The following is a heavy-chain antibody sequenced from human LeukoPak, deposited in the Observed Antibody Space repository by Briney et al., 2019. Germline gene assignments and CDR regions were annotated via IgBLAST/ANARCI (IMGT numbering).Heavy chain of an antibody. CDR3: AKGAITFGGVIVGNWFDP. Sequence: GGSLRLSCAASGFTFSSYAMSWVRQAPGKGLEWVSAISGSGGSTYYADSVKGRFTISRDNSKNTLYLQMNSLSAEDTAVYYCAKGAITFGGVIVGNWFDPWGQGTLVTVSS. CDR1: GFTFSSYA. V-gene: IGHV3-23*01. CDR2: ISGSGGST. J-gene: IGHJ5*02. D-gene: IGHD3-16*02.